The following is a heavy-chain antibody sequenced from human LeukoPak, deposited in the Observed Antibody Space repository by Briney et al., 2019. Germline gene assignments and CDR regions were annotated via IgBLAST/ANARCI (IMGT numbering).Heavy chain of an antibody. D-gene: IGHD4-17*01. Sequence: PGGSLRLSCAASGFTFSSYAMSWVRQAPGKGLEWVSAISGSGGSTYYADSVKGRFTISRDNSKNTLYLQMNSLRAEDTAVYYCAKASGYGDYEWYFDYWGQGTLVTVSS. CDR2: ISGSGGST. CDR1: GFTFSSYA. V-gene: IGHV3-23*01. J-gene: IGHJ4*02. CDR3: AKASGYGDYEWYFDY.